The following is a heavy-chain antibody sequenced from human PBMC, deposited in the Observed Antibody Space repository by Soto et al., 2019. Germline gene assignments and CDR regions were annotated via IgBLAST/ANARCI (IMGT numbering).Heavy chain of an antibody. Sequence: QVQLVESGGGVVQPGRSLTLSCAASGFTFSTYGMNWVRQTPGKGLEWVAAISCDGTNTFYSDSVKGRFTISRDNFKNTQTLQMNSLRADDTAVYYCAEDLPSSGDYDYYCSCMDFWGLGTRVTVSS. CDR3: AEDLPSSGDYDYYCSCMDF. V-gene: IGHV3-30*18. D-gene: IGHD4-17*01. J-gene: IGHJ6*02. CDR1: GFTFSTYG. CDR2: ISCDGTNT.